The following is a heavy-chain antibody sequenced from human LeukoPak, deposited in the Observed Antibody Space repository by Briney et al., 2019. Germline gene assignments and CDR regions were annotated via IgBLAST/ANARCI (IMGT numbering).Heavy chain of an antibody. J-gene: IGHJ4*02. CDR2: IYYSGST. CDR1: GGSIGSSSYY. V-gene: IGHV4-39*01. Sequence: SETLSLTCTVSGGSIGSSSYYWGWIRQPPGKGLEWIGSIYYSGSTYYNPSLKSRVTISVDTSKNQFSLKLSSVTAADTAVYYCARGTIVRSLDYWGQGTLVTVSS. D-gene: IGHD1-1*01. CDR3: ARGTIVRSLDY.